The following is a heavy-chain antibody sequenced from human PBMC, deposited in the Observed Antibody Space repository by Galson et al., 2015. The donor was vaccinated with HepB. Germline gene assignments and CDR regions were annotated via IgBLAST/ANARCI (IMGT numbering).Heavy chain of an antibody. V-gene: IGHV1-18*01. CDR2: ISAYNGNT. J-gene: IGHJ4*02. CDR1: GDTFTRYG. CDR3: AGGVSYGYFPNVDN. D-gene: IGHD5-18*01. Sequence: SVKVSCKASGDTFTRYGFNWVRQAPGQGLEWMGSISAYNGNTNYAQNLQGRVTLTTDTSMSTAYMELRSLRSDDTAVYYCAGGVSYGYFPNVDNWGQGTLVSVSS.